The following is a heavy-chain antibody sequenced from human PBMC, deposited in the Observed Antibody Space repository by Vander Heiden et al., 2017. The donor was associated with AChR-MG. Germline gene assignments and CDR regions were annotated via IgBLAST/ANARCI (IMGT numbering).Heavy chain of an antibody. J-gene: IGHJ4*02. CDR2: INPISGGA. CDR3: SSFDEAGY. V-gene: IGHV1-2*06. D-gene: IGHD3-9*01. Sequence: QVQLVQSGAEVKKPGASVRVSCKASGYKFIDYYVHWVRQAPGQGLEWMGRINPISGGASIVEKFQGRVSMTGDTSITTAYLELSRLTSEDTAVYYCSSFDEAGYWGQGTLVTVSS. CDR1: GYKFIDYY.